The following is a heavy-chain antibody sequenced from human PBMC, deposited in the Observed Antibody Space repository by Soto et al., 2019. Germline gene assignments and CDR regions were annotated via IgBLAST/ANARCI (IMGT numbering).Heavy chain of an antibody. D-gene: IGHD3-9*01. Sequence: SETLSLTCTVSGGSISIYYWSWIRQPPGKGLEWIGHIYYSGSTNYNPSLKSRVTISVDMSKNQFSLKLSSVTAADTAVYYCARGRAEDYDFLTGYYTYYFDYWGQGTLVTVSS. CDR1: GGSISIYY. CDR3: ARGRAEDYDFLTGYYTYYFDY. V-gene: IGHV4-59*01. CDR2: IYYSGST. J-gene: IGHJ4*02.